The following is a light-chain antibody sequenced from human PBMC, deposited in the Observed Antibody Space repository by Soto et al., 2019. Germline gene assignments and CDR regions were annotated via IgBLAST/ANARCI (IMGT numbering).Light chain of an antibody. CDR1: PSVSNS. J-gene: IGKJ4*01. CDR2: DAS. Sequence: SVLTNSHSRPLLFPGERATLSWRTSPSVSNSLAWYQHKPGQAPRLLIYDASNRATGVQTRFSGSGSGTDFTLTISSLEPEDFAVYYCQQRNKGITENFGGGTKVEIK. V-gene: IGKV3-11*01. CDR3: QQRNKGITEN.